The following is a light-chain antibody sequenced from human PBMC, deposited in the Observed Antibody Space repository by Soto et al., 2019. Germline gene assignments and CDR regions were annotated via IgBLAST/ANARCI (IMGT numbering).Light chain of an antibody. CDR3: QQCGSSPKET. CDR1: QSVSSSS. V-gene: IGKV3-20*01. Sequence: EIVLTQSPGTLSLSPGERATLSCRASQSVSSSSLAWYQQKPGQTPRLLIYGASGIPDRFSGSGSGTDLTLTISRLEHEDLAMYSWQQCGSSPKETFGHGTKVEV. J-gene: IGKJ1*01. CDR2: GAS.